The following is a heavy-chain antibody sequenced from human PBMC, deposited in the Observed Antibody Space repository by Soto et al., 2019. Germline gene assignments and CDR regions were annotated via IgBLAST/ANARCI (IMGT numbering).Heavy chain of an antibody. D-gene: IGHD2-21*02. Sequence: QVHLVQSGAEVKKPGASVKVSCKTSGYTFTSYGISWVRQAPGQGLEWMGWISGYDGRTNFAQKVQDRVTMTTDTSTRTVYMELRSLSSDDTAVYYCAREGDVPYYYYGMDVWGQGTTVTVSS. V-gene: IGHV1-18*01. CDR1: GYTFTSYG. CDR3: AREGDVPYYYYGMDV. CDR2: ISGYDGRT. J-gene: IGHJ6*02.